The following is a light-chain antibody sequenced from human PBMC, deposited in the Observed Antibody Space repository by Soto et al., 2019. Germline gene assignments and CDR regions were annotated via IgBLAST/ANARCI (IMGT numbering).Light chain of an antibody. CDR2: GAS. CDR3: QKYGSSCWT. Sequence: SVRSDYLAWYQQKPGQAPRLHIYGASTRATGIPDRFTGSGFGTDMTATVIGLRSQDSCGTYRQKYGSSCWTFGQGTKVDIK. J-gene: IGKJ1*01. V-gene: IGKV3-20*01. CDR1: SVRSDY.